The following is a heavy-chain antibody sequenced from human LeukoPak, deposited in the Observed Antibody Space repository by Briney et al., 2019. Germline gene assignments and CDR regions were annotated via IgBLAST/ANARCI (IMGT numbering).Heavy chain of an antibody. CDR3: ARASHYYDSSGSFDY. D-gene: IGHD3-22*01. Sequence: ASVKVSCKASGYTFTSYYMHWVRQAPGQGLEWMEKINPSGGSTSYAQKFQGRVTMTRDTSTSTVYMELSSLRSEDTAVYYCARASHYYDSSGSFDYWGQGTLVTVSS. J-gene: IGHJ4*02. V-gene: IGHV1-46*01. CDR1: GYTFTSYY. CDR2: INPSGGST.